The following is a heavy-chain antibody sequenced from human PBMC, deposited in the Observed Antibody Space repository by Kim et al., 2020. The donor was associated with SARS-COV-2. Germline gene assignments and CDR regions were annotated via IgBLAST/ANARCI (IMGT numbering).Heavy chain of an antibody. Sequence: SETLSLTCTVSGGSISSYYWSWIRQPPGKGLEWIGYIYYSGSTNYNPSLKSRVTISVDTSKNQFSLKLSSVTAADTAVYYCAREAGDYQLYFDYWGQGTLVTVSS. D-gene: IGHD2-2*01. J-gene: IGHJ4*02. CDR3: AREAGDYQLYFDY. CDR1: GGSISSYY. CDR2: IYYSGST. V-gene: IGHV4-59*13.